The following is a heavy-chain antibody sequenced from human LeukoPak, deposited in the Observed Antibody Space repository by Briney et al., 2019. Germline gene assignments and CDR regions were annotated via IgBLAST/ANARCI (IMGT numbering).Heavy chain of an antibody. V-gene: IGHV3-21*06. CDR3: ARELDYGYMAFDI. CDR1: GFIFSSHS. J-gene: IGHJ3*02. CDR2: ITGNSNYI. Sequence: GGSLRLSCAASGFIFSSHSMNWVRQAPGKGLEWVSSITGNSNYIYTADSVKGRFTISRDNAKNSLYVQMNSLRVEDTAVYYCARELDYGYMAFDIWGQGTMVTVSS. D-gene: IGHD4/OR15-4a*01.